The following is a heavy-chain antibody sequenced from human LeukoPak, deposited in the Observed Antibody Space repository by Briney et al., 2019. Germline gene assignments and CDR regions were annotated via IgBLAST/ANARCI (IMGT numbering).Heavy chain of an antibody. D-gene: IGHD1-1*01. CDR3: ARLYRWNDVSGMSSYMDV. CDR1: GGSFSGYY. CDR2: INYSGRT. Sequence: PSETLSLTCAVYGGSFSGYYWSWIRQPPGKGLEWIGEINYSGRTNYNPSLKSRVTISVDTSKNQFSLKLTSVTAADTAVYYCARLYRWNDVSGMSSYMDVWDKGTTVTVSS. J-gene: IGHJ6*04. V-gene: IGHV4-34*01.